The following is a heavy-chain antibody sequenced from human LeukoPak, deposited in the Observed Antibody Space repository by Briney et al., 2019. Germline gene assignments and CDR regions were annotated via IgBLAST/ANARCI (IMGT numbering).Heavy chain of an antibody. Sequence: SETLSLTCTVSGGSISSYYWSWIRQPPGKGLEWIGYIYTSGSTNYNPSLKSRVTISVDTSKNQFSLKLSSVTAADTAVYYCARLVAVSNFDYWGQGTLVTVSS. CDR2: IYTSGST. J-gene: IGHJ4*02. CDR3: ARLVAVSNFDY. D-gene: IGHD2-15*01. V-gene: IGHV4-4*09. CDR1: GGSISSYY.